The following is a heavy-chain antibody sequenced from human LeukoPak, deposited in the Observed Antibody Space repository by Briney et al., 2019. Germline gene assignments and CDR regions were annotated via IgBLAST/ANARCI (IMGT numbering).Heavy chain of an antibody. CDR2: IWYDGSNK. V-gene: IGHV3-33*01. CDR1: GFTFSSYG. CDR3: ARVAAAGADYFDY. Sequence: GRSLRLSCAASGFTFSSYGMHWVRQAPGKGLEWVAVIWYDGSNKYYADSVKGRFTISRDNSKNTLYLQMNSLRAEDTAVYYCARVAAAGADYFDYWGQGTLVTVSS. D-gene: IGHD6-13*01. J-gene: IGHJ4*02.